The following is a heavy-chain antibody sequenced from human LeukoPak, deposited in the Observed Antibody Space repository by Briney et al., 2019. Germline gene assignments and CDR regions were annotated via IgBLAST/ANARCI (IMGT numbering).Heavy chain of an antibody. CDR3: ARTRDDYTHADY. Sequence: VASVKVSCKASGYTFTSYNMHWVRQAPGQGLEWMGIINPSGGSTSYAQKFRGRVTMTRDTSTSTVYMELSSLRSEDTAVYYCARTRDDYTHADYWGQGTLVTVSS. CDR2: INPSGGST. D-gene: IGHD5-24*01. J-gene: IGHJ4*02. V-gene: IGHV1-46*01. CDR1: GYTFTSYN.